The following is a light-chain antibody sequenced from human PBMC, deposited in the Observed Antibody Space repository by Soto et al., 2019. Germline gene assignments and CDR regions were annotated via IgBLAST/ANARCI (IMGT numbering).Light chain of an antibody. CDR2: YDS. CDR1: NIGSKS. V-gene: IGLV3-21*04. CDR3: QVWDRSSDHPHVV. J-gene: IGLJ2*01. Sequence: SYVLTQPPSVSVAPGKTARITCGGNNIGSKSVHWYQQKPGQAPVLVIYYDSDRPSGIPERFSGSNSGNTATLTISRVEAGDEADYYCQVWDRSSDHPHVVFGGGTKLTVL.